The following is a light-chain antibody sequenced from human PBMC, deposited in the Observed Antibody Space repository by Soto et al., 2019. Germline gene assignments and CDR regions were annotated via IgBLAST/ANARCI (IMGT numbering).Light chain of an antibody. CDR3: QQRSNWLT. Sequence: EIVLTQSPATLSLSPGERATLSCRASQSVSSYFAWYQQKPGQAPRLLIYDASNGATGIPARFSGSGSGTDFTLTISSLEPEDFAVYYCQQRSNWLTFGGGTKVEIK. V-gene: IGKV3-11*01. J-gene: IGKJ4*01. CDR1: QSVSSY. CDR2: DAS.